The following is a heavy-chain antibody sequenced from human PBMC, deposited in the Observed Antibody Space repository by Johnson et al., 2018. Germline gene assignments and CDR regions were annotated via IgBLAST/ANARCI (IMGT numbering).Heavy chain of an antibody. V-gene: IGHV1-8*01. D-gene: IGHD6-19*01. J-gene: IGHJ1*01. CDR1: GYTLTSYN. CDR2: MNPNSGNT. CDR3: ASGLRGSGWYPDYFHN. Sequence: QVQLQQSGAEVRTPGASVKVSCKASGYTLTSYNINWVRQATGQGLEWMGWMNPNSGNTDFAQKFQGRVTMTRNISIATAYMELSSLRSEDTAVYYCASGLRGSGWYPDYFHNGGQGTLVTVSS.